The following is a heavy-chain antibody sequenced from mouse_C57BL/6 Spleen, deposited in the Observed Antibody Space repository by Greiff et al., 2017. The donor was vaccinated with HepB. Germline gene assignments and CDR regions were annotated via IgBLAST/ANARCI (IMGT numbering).Heavy chain of an antibody. Sequence: EVQRVESGGGLVKSGRSLRLSCATSGFTFSDFYMEWVSQAQGKGLEWIAASRNKANDYTTEYRASLKGRFIVSRDTSQSILYLQMNALRAEDTAIYYCARGSNVSYWYFDVWGTGTTVTVSS. CDR1: GFTFSDFY. CDR2: SRNKANDYTT. V-gene: IGHV7-1*01. D-gene: IGHD2-5*01. J-gene: IGHJ1*03. CDR3: ARGSNVSYWYFDV.